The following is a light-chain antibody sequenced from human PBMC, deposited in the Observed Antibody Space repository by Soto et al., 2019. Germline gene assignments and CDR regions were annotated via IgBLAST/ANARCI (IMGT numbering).Light chain of an antibody. CDR2: GAS. CDR3: QQYGTSPPST. CDR1: QSVSSSY. V-gene: IGKV3-20*01. J-gene: IGKJ5*01. Sequence: EIVLTQSPGTLSLSPGERATLSCRASQSVSSSYLAWYQQKPGQAPRLLINGASSRATGIPDRFSGSGSGTDFTLTISRQEPEDFAVYYCQQYGTSPPSTFGQGTRLEIK.